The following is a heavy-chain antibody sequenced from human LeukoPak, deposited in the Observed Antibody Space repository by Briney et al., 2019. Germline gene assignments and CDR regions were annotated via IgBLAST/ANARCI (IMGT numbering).Heavy chain of an antibody. CDR1: GGSISSSYW. CDR2: IYHSGST. CDR3: ARDWGLRRYAFDI. D-gene: IGHD4-17*01. Sequence: MPSETLSLTCGVSGGSISSSYWWSWVRQPPGKGLEWIGEIYHSGSTNYNPSLKSRVTISVDTSKNQFSLKLSSVTAADTAVYYCARDWGLRRYAFDIWGQGTMVTVSS. V-gene: IGHV4-4*02. J-gene: IGHJ3*02.